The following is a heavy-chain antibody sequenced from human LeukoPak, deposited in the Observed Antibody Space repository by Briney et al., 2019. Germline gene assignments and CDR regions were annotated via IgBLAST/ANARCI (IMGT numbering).Heavy chain of an antibody. CDR1: GYTFTSYA. J-gene: IGHJ6*02. Sequence: EASVKVSCKASGYTFTSYAMHWVRQAPGQRLEWMGWINAGNGNTKYSQKFQGRVTMTRDTSTSTVYMELSSLRSEDTAVYYCARASDAYYYYYGMDVWGQGTTVTVSS. CDR3: ARASDAYYYYYGMDV. CDR2: INAGNGNT. V-gene: IGHV1-3*01.